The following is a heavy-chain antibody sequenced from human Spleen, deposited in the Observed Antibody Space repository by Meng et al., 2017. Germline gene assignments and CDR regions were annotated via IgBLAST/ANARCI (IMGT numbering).Heavy chain of an antibody. CDR3: ARTNNWGSLHFDY. D-gene: IGHD7-27*01. CDR1: GFIFSDSY. J-gene: IGHJ4*02. Sequence: GESLKISCAASGFIFSDSYMSWVRQAPGKGLEWVSYISSSGTSTHYADSVKGRFTISRDNAKKSLYLQVNSLRAEDTAVYRCARTNNWGSLHFDYWGQGTLVTVSS. V-gene: IGHV3-11*04. CDR2: ISSSGTST.